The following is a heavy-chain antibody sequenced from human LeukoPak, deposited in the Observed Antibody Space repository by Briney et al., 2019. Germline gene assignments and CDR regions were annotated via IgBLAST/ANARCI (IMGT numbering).Heavy chain of an antibody. Sequence: GSLRLSCAASGFTFSSYGMHWVRQAPGKGLEWVAFIRYDGSNKYYADSVKGRFTISRDNSKNTLYLQMNSLRAEDTAVYYCARGRPDYYGSGTYYPYYYGLDVWGQGTSVTVSS. CDR1: GFTFSSYG. D-gene: IGHD3-10*01. CDR2: IRYDGSNK. J-gene: IGHJ6*02. V-gene: IGHV3-30*02. CDR3: ARGRPDYYGSGTYYPYYYGLDV.